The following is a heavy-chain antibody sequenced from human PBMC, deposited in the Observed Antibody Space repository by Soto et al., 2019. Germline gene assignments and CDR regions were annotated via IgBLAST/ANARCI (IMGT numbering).Heavy chain of an antibody. CDR1: GGSISSYY. CDR3: ARPHGGSSGWDNWFDP. CDR2: IYYSGST. V-gene: IGHV4-59*01. Sequence: QMQLQESGPGLVKPSETLSLTCTVSGGSISSYYWSWIRQPPGKGLEWIGYIYYSGSTNYNPSLKSRVTISVDTSKNQFSLKLSSVTAADTAVYYCARPHGGSSGWDNWFDPWGQGTLVTVSS. J-gene: IGHJ5*02. D-gene: IGHD6-25*01.